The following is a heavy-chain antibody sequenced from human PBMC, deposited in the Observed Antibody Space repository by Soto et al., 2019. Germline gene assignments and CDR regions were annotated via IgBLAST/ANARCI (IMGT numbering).Heavy chain of an antibody. J-gene: IGHJ6*02. CDR1: GGSISSYY. D-gene: IGHD2-8*02. CDR3: ARVXPMGRGVDPYYYYGMDV. Sequence: SETLSLTCTVSGGSISSYYWSWIRQPPGKGLEWIGYIYYSGSTNYNPSLKSRVTISVDTSKNQFSLKLSSVTAADTAVYYCARVXPMGRGVDPYYYYGMDVWGQGTTVTVSS. CDR2: IYYSGST. V-gene: IGHV4-59*01.